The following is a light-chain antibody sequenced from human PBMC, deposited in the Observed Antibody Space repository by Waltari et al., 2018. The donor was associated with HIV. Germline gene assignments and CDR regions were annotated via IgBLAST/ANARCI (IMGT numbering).Light chain of an antibody. CDR3: SSYAGGNNPYV. J-gene: IGLJ1*01. V-gene: IGLV2-8*01. CDR2: EVS. CDR1: SSDVGGYNY. Sequence: QSALTQPPSASGSPGQSVTISCTGTSSDVGGYNYVSWYQQHPGKAPKLMIYEVSKRPSGVPDRFFGSKSGNTASLTVSGLQAEDEADYYCSSYAGGNNPYVFGTGTKVTVL.